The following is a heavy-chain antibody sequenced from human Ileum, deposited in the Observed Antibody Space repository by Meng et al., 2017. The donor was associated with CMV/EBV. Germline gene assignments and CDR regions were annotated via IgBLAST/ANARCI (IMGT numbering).Heavy chain of an antibody. Sequence: EVQLVASGGGLVRPGGSLRLSCAASGFSFSQHWMHWVRQTPGMGLMWVSRINGAATSTAYADSVQGRFTISRDNAENTLYLQMNSLRAEDTAVYYCARPISGWSPLVYWGQGTLVTVSS. V-gene: IGHV3-74*01. J-gene: IGHJ4*02. CDR2: INGAATST. D-gene: IGHD6-19*01. CDR1: GFSFSQHW. CDR3: ARPISGWSPLVY.